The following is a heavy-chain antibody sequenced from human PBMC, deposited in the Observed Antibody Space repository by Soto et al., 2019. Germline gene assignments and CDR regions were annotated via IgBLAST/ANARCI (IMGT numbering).Heavy chain of an antibody. CDR3: AGQGCSGGSCYSGGA. Sequence: QVQLVQSGAEVKKPGSSVKVSCKASGGTFSSYAISWVRQAPGQGLEWMGGIIPIFGTANYAQKFQGRVTITADEYTSTAYMDLSSLRSEDTAVYYCAGQGCSGGSCYSGGAWGQGTLVTVSS. V-gene: IGHV1-69*12. CDR1: GGTFSSYA. CDR2: IIPIFGTA. J-gene: IGHJ4*02. D-gene: IGHD2-15*01.